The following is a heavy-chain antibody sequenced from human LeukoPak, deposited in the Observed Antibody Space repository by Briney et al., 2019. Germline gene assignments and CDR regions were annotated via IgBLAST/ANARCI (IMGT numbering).Heavy chain of an antibody. CDR3: ARVCYYDSSGYCY. D-gene: IGHD3-22*01. Sequence: PSETLSLTCTVSGGSISSGGYYWSWIRQHPGKGLEWIGYIYYSGSTYYNPSLKSRVTISVDTSKNQFSLKLSSVTAADTAVYYCARVCYYDSSGYCYWGRGTLVTVSS. CDR2: IYYSGST. CDR1: GGSISSGGYY. J-gene: IGHJ4*02. V-gene: IGHV4-31*03.